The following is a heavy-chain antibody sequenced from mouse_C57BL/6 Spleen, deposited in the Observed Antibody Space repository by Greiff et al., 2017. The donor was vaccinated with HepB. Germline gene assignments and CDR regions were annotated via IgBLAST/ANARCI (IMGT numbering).Heavy chain of an antibody. V-gene: IGHV1-82*01. CDR1: GYAFSSSW. CDR2: IYPGDGDP. CDR3: AREPITTVVALDDWYFDV. Sequence: QVHVKQSGPELVKPGASVKICCKASGYAFSSSWMNWVKQRPGKGLEWIGRIYPGDGDPNYNGKFKGKATLTADKSSSTAYLQLSSLTSEDSAVYFCAREPITTVVALDDWYFDVWGTGTTVTVSS. J-gene: IGHJ1*03. D-gene: IGHD1-1*01.